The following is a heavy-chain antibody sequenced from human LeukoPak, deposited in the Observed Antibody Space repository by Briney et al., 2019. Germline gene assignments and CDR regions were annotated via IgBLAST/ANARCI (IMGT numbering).Heavy chain of an antibody. CDR3: ARAGGHP. Sequence: GGSLRLSCAASGLIFNSYWMSWVRQAPGKGLEWVAVISYDGSNKYYADSVKGRFTISRDNSKNTLYLQMNSLRAEDTAVYYCARAGGHPWGQGTLVTVSS. D-gene: IGHD1-14*01. V-gene: IGHV3-30-3*01. CDR2: ISYDGSNK. CDR1: GLIFNSYW. J-gene: IGHJ5*02.